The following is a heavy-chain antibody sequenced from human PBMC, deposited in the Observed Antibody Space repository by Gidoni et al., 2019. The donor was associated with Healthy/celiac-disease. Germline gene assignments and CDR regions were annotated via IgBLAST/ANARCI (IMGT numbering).Heavy chain of an antibody. V-gene: IGHV4-34*01. CDR3: ASVVAERLFDY. Sequence: QVQLQQWGAGLLTPSETLSLTCAVYGGSFSGYYWSWIRQPPGKGLEWIGEINHSGSTNYNPSLKSRVTISVDTSKNQFSLKLSSVTAADTAVYYCASVVAERLFDYWGQGTLVTVSS. CDR2: INHSGST. D-gene: IGHD2-21*01. CDR1: GGSFSGYY. J-gene: IGHJ4*02.